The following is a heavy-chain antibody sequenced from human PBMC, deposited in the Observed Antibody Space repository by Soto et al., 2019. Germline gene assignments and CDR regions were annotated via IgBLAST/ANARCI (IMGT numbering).Heavy chain of an antibody. CDR3: ARDRLGYTTSQFLDY. J-gene: IGHJ4*02. Sequence: QVQLVESGGGVVQPGRSLRLSCAASGFSFSSYGMHWVRQAPGKGLEWVAVIWYDGSQKYLADSVKGRFTISRDNSKNTLFLQMNSLRAEDTAVYFCARDRLGYTTSQFLDYWGQGTLVDVSS. CDR1: GFSFSSYG. D-gene: IGHD3-16*01. V-gene: IGHV3-33*01. CDR2: IWYDGSQK.